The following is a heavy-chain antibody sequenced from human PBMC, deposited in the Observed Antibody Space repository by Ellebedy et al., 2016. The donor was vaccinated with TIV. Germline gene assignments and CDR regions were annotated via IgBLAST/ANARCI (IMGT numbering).Heavy chain of an antibody. V-gene: IGHV3-23*01. CDR3: ATERSGYDFDY. D-gene: IGHD5-12*01. J-gene: IGHJ4*02. CDR2: ISSSGDST. Sequence: GESLKISCAASGFTFSNYAMNWVRQAPGKGLEWVSGISSSGDSTYYADSVKGRFTVSRDNSKNTLYLQMNSLRTEDTAVYYCATERSGYDFDYWGQGTLVTVSA. CDR1: GFTFSNYA.